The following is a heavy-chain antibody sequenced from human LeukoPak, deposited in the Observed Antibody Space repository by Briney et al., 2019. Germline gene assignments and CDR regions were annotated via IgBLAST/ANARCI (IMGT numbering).Heavy chain of an antibody. Sequence: GGSLRLSCVASEFTFSNYEMNWVRQAPGKGLEWVSSINSGGDDTYYADSVKGRFTISRDNFKNTLYLQMNSLRAEDTAVYYCVKPPRLSIIRGEGMDVWGQGTTVTVSS. J-gene: IGHJ6*02. V-gene: IGHV3-23*01. CDR3: VKPPRLSIIRGEGMDV. CDR1: EFTFSNYE. D-gene: IGHD3-10*01. CDR2: INSGGDDT.